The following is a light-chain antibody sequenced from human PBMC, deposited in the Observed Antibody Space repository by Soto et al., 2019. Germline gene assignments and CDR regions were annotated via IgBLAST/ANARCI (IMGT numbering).Light chain of an antibody. V-gene: IGLV1-47*02. CDR1: SSNIAKNY. CDR3: AAWDDRLSGYG. J-gene: IGLJ1*01. Sequence: QSVLTQPPSTSGTPGQRVTISCSGDSSNIAKNYVYWYQQVPGMAHKLLIYSDNQRPSGVPDRFSGSKSGTSASLAISGLRSEDEADYYCAAWDDRLSGYGFGGGTKLTVL. CDR2: SDN.